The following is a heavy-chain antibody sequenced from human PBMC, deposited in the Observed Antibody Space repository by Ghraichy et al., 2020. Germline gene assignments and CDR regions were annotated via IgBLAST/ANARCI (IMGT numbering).Heavy chain of an antibody. CDR3: ARQFKWLVHYYYYGMDV. D-gene: IGHD6-19*01. V-gene: IGHV4-34*01. CDR1: GGSFSGYY. CDR2: INHSGST. Sequence: SETLSLTCAVYGGSFSGYYWSWIRQPPGKGLEWIGEINHSGSTNYNPSLKSRVTISVDTSKNQFSLKLSSVTAADTAVYYCARQFKWLVHYYYYGMDVWGQGTTVTVSS. J-gene: IGHJ6*02.